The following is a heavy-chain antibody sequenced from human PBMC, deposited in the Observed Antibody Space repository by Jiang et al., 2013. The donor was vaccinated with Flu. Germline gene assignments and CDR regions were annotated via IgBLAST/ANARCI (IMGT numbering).Heavy chain of an antibody. D-gene: IGHD5-24*01. J-gene: IGHJ4*01. CDR3: VRGGSEYNYRCFDY. Sequence: GPGLVKASGTLSLTCTVSGDSISRSNWWSWVRQPPGKGLEWIGEIYYSGSTDYNPSLKSRVTMSVDQSKNQFSLKLTSVTAADTAVYYCVRGGSEYNYRCFDY. V-gene: IGHV4-4*02. CDR1: GDSISRSNW. CDR2: IYYSGST.